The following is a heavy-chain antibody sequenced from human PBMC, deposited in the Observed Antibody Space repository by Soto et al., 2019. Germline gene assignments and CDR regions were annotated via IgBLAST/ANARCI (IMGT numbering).Heavy chain of an antibody. V-gene: IGHV3-30-3*01. D-gene: IGHD1-26*01. CDR3: ARDLPGGSLDC. CDR1: GFIFNTYA. CDR2: ISYDGSNQ. Sequence: GGSLRLSCAASGFIFNTYAMHWFRQAPGKGLEWVALISYDGSNQYQTDSVKGRFTIPRDNSKNTLFLQMNSLRTEDTAVYYCARDLPGGSLDCWGQGTLVTVSS. J-gene: IGHJ4*02.